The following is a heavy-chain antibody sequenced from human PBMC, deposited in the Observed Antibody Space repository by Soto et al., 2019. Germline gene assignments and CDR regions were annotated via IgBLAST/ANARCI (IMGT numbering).Heavy chain of an antibody. J-gene: IGHJ5*01. Sequence: PSETLSLTCTVSGGSISSGGYYWSWIRQHPGKGLEWIGYIYYSGSTYYNPSLKSRVTISVDTSKNQFSLKLSSVTAADTAVYYCARYGTNSGSYRDNCFDSCGQGTLLTVS. CDR2: IYYSGST. CDR3: ARYGTNSGSYRDNCFDS. V-gene: IGHV4-31*03. D-gene: IGHD1-26*01. CDR1: GGSISSGGYY.